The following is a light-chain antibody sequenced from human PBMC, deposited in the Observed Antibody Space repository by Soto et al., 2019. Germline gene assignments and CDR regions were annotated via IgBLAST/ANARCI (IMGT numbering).Light chain of an antibody. J-gene: IGKJ1*01. Sequence: DIXLTXXXXSLSASVGDRVTITCRVSQGISSYLNWYRQKPGKVPKILIYSASNLQSGVPSRFXXXXXXXXXXXXISSLQPEDVATYYGQRTYNAPPTFGQGTKVEXK. CDR2: SAS. CDR3: QRTYNAPPT. V-gene: IGKV1-27*01. CDR1: QGISSY.